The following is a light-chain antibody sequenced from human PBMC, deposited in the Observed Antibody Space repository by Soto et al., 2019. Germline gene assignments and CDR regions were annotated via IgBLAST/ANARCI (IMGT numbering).Light chain of an antibody. CDR2: VAS. CDR3: QQLDSYPLT. J-gene: IGKJ4*01. Sequence: DIQLTQSPPFLFASFGERATLPCRASKNIGLNLAWYQQKPGKAPNLLIYVASTLQDGVPSRFSGTGSGTEFTLTITNLQPADFATYYCQQLDSYPLTFGGGTEVEIK. CDR1: KNIGLN. V-gene: IGKV1-9*01.